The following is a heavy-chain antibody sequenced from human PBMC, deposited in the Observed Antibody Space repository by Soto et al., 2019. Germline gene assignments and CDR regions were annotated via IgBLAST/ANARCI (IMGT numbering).Heavy chain of an antibody. V-gene: IGHV3-66*01. Sequence: EVQLVESGGGLVQPGGSLRLSCAASGFTVSSNYMSWVRQAPGKGLEWVSILYGDGTTYYADSVKGRFTISRDNSKNTLYLQMNTLRAEDTAMYYCAAGTLRNLLFDYWGQGTLVSVSS. CDR2: LYGDGTT. CDR1: GFTVSSNY. J-gene: IGHJ4*02. CDR3: AAGTLRNLLFDY.